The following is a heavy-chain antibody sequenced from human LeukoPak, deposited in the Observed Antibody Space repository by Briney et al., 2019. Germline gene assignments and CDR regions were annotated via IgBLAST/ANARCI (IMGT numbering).Heavy chain of an antibody. Sequence: SETLSLTCAVYGGSFSGYYWCWIRQPPGKGLEWIGEINHSGSTNYNPSLKSRVTISVDTSKNQFSLKLSSVTAADTAVYYCAVVVPAANHPWRGPGWFDPWGQGTLVTVSS. J-gene: IGHJ5*02. CDR1: GGSFSGYY. CDR2: INHSGST. CDR3: AVVVPAANHPWRGPGWFDP. D-gene: IGHD2-2*01. V-gene: IGHV4-34*01.